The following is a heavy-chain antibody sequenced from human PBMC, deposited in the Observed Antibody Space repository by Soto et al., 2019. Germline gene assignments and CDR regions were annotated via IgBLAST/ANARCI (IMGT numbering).Heavy chain of an antibody. Sequence: QVQLVESGGGVVQPGRSLRLSCAASGFTFSSYAMHWVRQAPGKGLEWVAVISYDGSNKYYADSVKGRFTISRDNSKNTLYLQMNSLRAEDTAVYYCARVRSSRKAPGFYYFDYWGQGTLVTVS. J-gene: IGHJ4*02. CDR1: GFTFSSYA. CDR2: ISYDGSNK. CDR3: ARVRSSRKAPGFYYFDY. V-gene: IGHV3-30-3*01. D-gene: IGHD6-6*01.